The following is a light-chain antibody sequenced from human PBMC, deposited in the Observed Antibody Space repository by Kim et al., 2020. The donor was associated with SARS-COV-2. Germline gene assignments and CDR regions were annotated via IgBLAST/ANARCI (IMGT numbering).Light chain of an antibody. CDR3: QQSYTMPPT. J-gene: IGKJ2*01. V-gene: IGKV1-39*01. CDR1: QTISNY. Sequence: SASVGDSVTITCRAGQTISNYLNWYQNKPGKAPKLLIFAASILQSGVPSRFRGSGSGTDFTLTISSLQPDDFASYYCQQSYTMPPTFGQGTKLEI. CDR2: AAS.